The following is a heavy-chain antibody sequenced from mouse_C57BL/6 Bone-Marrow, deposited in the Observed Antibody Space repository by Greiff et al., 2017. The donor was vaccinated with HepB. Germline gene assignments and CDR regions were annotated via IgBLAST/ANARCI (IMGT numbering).Heavy chain of an antibody. CDR1: GYTFTDYE. CDR2: IDPETGGT. V-gene: IGHV1-15*01. CDR3: TRSLIYYDYDGGLFFDY. J-gene: IGHJ2*01. Sequence: QVQLKESGAELVRPGASVTLSCKASGYTFTDYEMHWVKQTPVHGLEWIGAIDPETGGTAYNQKFKGKAILTADKSSSTAYMELRSLTSEDSAVYYCTRSLIYYDYDGGLFFDYWGQGTTLTVSS. D-gene: IGHD2-4*01.